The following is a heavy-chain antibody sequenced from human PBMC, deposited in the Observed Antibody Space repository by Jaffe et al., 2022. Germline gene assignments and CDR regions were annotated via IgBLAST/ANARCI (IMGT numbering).Heavy chain of an antibody. J-gene: IGHJ4*02. CDR2: IDWDDDK. CDR3: ARSLSLYQTAQLALDY. CDR1: GFSLSTSGMC. V-gene: IGHV2-70*01. D-gene: IGHD2-2*01. Sequence: QVTLRESGPALVKPTQTLTLTCTFSGFSLSTSGMCVSWIRQPPGKALEWLALIDWDDDKYYSTSLKTRLTISKDTSKNQVVLTMTNMDPVDTATYYCARSLSLYQTAQLALDYWGQGTLVTVSS.